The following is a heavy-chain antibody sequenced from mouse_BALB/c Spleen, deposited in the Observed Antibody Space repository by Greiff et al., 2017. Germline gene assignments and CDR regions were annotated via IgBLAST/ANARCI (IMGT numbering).Heavy chain of an antibody. CDR2: INPGSGGT. J-gene: IGHJ4*01. D-gene: IGHD2-14*01. CDR3: ASRRNYRYDNYAMDY. Sequence: QVQLQQSGAELVRPGPSVKVSCKASGYAFTNYLIEWVKQRPGQGLEWIGVINPGSGGTNYNEKFKGKATLTADKSSSTAYMQLSSLTSDDSAVYFCASRRNYRYDNYAMDYWGQGTLVTVSS. CDR1: GYAFTNYL. V-gene: IGHV1-54*01.